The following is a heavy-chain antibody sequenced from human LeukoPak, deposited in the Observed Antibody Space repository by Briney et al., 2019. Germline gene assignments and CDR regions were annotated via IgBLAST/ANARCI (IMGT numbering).Heavy chain of an antibody. V-gene: IGHV3-7*01. Sequence: GGSLRLSCAASGFTMSSYWMSWVRQAPGKGLEWVANIKQDGSEKDYVDSVKGRFTISRDNAKNSLYLQMNSLRAEDTAVYYCAGYSRSSGWFDPWGQGTLVTVSS. J-gene: IGHJ5*02. CDR1: GFTMSSYW. CDR3: AGYSRSSGWFDP. CDR2: IKQDGSEK. D-gene: IGHD6-6*01.